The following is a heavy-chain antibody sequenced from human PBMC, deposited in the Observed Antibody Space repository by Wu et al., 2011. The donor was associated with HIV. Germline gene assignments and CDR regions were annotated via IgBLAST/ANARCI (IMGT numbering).Heavy chain of an antibody. CDR1: GGTFNSYG. CDR2: IIPIFGTA. Sequence: QVQLVQSGAEVKKAGSSVKVSCEASGGTFNSYGITWVRQAPGQGLEWMGGIIPIFGTANYAQKFQGRVTITADKSTSTAYMELSSLRSEDTAMYYCARDFGGDGDSWGQGTLVTVSS. J-gene: IGHJ4*02. V-gene: IGHV1-69*06. D-gene: IGHD2-21*01. CDR3: ARDFGGDGDS.